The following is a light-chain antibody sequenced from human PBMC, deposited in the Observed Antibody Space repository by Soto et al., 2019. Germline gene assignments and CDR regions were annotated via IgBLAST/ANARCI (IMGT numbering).Light chain of an antibody. CDR3: QESYSTPSWT. CDR1: QIIGTY. J-gene: IGKJ1*01. Sequence: DILLTQSPSSLSASVGDRVTITCRASQIIGTYLNWYQQKPGKAPKLLIHAVSSLHSGVRSRFSGSGSGTDFTLTISSLEPEDCATYYCQESYSTPSWTFGQGTKV. V-gene: IGKV1-39*01. CDR2: AVS.